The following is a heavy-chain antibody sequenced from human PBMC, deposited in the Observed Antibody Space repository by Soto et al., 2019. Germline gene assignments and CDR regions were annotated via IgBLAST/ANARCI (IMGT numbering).Heavy chain of an antibody. CDR3: ARDLGGWPDY. J-gene: IGHJ4*02. CDR2: INAGNGNT. CDR1: GYTFTSYA. Sequence: QVQLVQSGAEVKKPGASVKVSFKASGYTFTSYAMHWVRQAPGQRLEWMGWINAGNGNTKYSQKFQGRVTITRDTSASTAYMKLSSLRSEDTAVYYCARDLGGWPDYGGQGTLVTVSS. D-gene: IGHD2-15*01. V-gene: IGHV1-3*01.